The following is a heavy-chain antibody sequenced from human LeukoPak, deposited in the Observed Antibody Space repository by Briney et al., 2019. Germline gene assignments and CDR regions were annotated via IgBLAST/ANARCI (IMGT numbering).Heavy chain of an antibody. CDR3: AKDSRAYCTSTSCFDFDF. CDR2: ISGSGGST. J-gene: IGHJ4*02. CDR1: GFTFSSYA. Sequence: GGSLRLSCAASGFTFSSYAMSWVRQAPGKGLEWVSAISGSGGSTYYADSVKGRFTISRDNSKNTLYLQMNSLRAEDTALYYCAKDSRAYCTSTSCFDFDFWGQGILVTVSS. D-gene: IGHD2-2*01. V-gene: IGHV3-23*01.